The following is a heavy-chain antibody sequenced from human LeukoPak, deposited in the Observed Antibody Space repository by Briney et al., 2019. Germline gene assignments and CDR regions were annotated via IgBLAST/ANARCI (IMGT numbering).Heavy chain of an antibody. CDR1: GFTFSSYS. V-gene: IGHV3-21*01. J-gene: IGHJ4*02. D-gene: IGHD2-2*01. CDR2: ITSGGSYI. Sequence: GGSLRLSCAASGFTFSSYSMNWVRQAPGKGLEWVSAITSGGSYIYYADSVKGRFTISRDNAKNSLYLQMNSLRAEDTAVYYCARGSIVVVTAARGGYFDYWGQGTLFTVSS. CDR3: ARGSIVVVTAARGGYFDY.